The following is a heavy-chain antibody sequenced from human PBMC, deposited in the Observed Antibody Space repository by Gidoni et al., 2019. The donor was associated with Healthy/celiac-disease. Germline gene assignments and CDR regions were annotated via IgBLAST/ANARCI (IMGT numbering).Heavy chain of an antibody. CDR3: ARVKGCSSTSCYYNYYYMDV. CDR2: ISSSSSYT. D-gene: IGHD2-2*01. Sequence: QVQLVESGGGVVKPGGSLRLSCAASGSTFSDSYTRWIRQAPGKGLELVSYISSSSSYTNYADTVKGRFTISRDNAKNSLYLQMNSLRAEDTAVYYCARVKGCSSTSCYYNYYYMDVWGKGTTVTVSS. J-gene: IGHJ6*03. CDR1: GSTFSDSY. V-gene: IGHV3-11*06.